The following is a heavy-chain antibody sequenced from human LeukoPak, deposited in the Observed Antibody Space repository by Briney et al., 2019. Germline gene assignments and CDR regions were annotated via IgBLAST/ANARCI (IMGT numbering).Heavy chain of an antibody. Sequence: ASVKVSCKASGYTFTTYGISWVRQAPGQGLEWMGWINPNSGGTNYAQKFQGRVTMTRDTSISTAYMELSRLRSDDTAVYYCAREIVVVPAAEVYYFDYWGQGTLVTVSS. D-gene: IGHD2-2*01. J-gene: IGHJ4*02. V-gene: IGHV1-2*02. CDR1: GYTFTTYG. CDR2: INPNSGGT. CDR3: AREIVVVPAAEVYYFDY.